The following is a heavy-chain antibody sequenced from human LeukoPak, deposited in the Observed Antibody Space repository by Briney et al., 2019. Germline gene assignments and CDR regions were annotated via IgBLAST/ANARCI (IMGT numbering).Heavy chain of an antibody. D-gene: IGHD2-21*02. Sequence: SETLSLTCTVSGGSISGYYWTWIRQPVGRRLEWIGRIHSSGSTNYSPSLKSRVTMSVDMSKNQFSLKVNSVTAADAAVYYCAREGPYCGGDCYYNWFGPWGQGTLVTVSP. CDR1: GGSISGYY. CDR3: AREGPYCGGDCYYNWFGP. CDR2: IHSSGST. J-gene: IGHJ5*02. V-gene: IGHV4-4*07.